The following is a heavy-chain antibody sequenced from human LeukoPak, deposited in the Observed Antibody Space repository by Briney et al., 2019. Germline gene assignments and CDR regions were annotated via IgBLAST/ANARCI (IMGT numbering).Heavy chain of an antibody. CDR3: ARLPGRAVAGTEFSFDY. CDR1: GGSISSSSYY. Sequence: SQTLSLTCTVSGGSISSSSYYWGWIRQPPGKGLEWIGSIYYSGSTYYNPSLKSRVTISVDTSKNQFSLKLSSVTAADTAVYYCARLPGRAVAGTEFSFDYWGQGTLVTVSS. CDR2: IYYSGST. V-gene: IGHV4-39*01. J-gene: IGHJ4*02. D-gene: IGHD6-19*01.